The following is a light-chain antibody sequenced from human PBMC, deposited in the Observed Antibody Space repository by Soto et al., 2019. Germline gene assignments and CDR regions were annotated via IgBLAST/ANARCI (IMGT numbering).Light chain of an antibody. Sequence: EIVLTQSPATLSLSPGERATLSCRASQSVSSYLAWYQQKPGQAPRLLIYDASNRATGIPARFSGSGSGTDFTLLISSLEPEDFAVYYCQQRSNWPPLTFGQGTRLEIK. V-gene: IGKV3-11*01. CDR3: QQRSNWPPLT. CDR1: QSVSSY. CDR2: DAS. J-gene: IGKJ5*01.